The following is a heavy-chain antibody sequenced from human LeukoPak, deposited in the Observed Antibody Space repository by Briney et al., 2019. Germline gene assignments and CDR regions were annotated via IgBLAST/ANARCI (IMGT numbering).Heavy chain of an antibody. V-gene: IGHV3-30*04. CDR3: ARSGRRWWELHYYYYYYGMDV. Sequence: PGRSLRLSCAASGFTFSSYAMHWVRQAPGKRLEWVAVISYDGSNKYYADSVKGRFTISRDNSKNTLYLQMNSLRAEDTAVYYCARSGRRWWELHYYYYYYGMDVWGQGTTVTVSS. D-gene: IGHD1-26*01. J-gene: IGHJ6*02. CDR2: ISYDGSNK. CDR1: GFTFSSYA.